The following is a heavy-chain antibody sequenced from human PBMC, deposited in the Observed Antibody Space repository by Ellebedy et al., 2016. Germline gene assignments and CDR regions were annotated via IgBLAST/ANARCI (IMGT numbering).Heavy chain of an antibody. CDR2: IYHSGST. V-gene: IGHV4-39*07. CDR3: ARARYGSGGYFYGMDV. Sequence: SETLSLTXTVSGGSISSSYYYWGWIRQPPGKGLEWIGIIYHSGSTYYNPSLKSRVTISVDTSKNQFSLKLSSVTAADTAVYYCARARYGSGGYFYGMDVWGQGTTVTVSS. CDR1: GGSISSSYYY. D-gene: IGHD3-10*01. J-gene: IGHJ6*02.